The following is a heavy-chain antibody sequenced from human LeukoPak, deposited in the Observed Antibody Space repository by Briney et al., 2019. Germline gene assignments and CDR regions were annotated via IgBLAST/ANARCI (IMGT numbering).Heavy chain of an antibody. CDR1: GYRFSSYG. J-gene: IGHJ1*01. D-gene: IGHD5/OR15-5a*01. V-gene: IGHV3-48*04. Sequence: GGSLRLSCVASGYRFSSYGMHWVRPPPGEGREWISGTNNYGGGMTYADSVKGPLSISRDHTKNSAYMQIGSHRSEDTGMYHCAVSPRTPVSVWGQGTLVTVSS. CDR2: TNNYGGGM. CDR3: AVSPRTPVSV.